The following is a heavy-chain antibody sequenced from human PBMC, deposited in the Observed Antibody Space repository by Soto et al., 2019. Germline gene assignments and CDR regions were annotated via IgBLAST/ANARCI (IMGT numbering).Heavy chain of an antibody. V-gene: IGHV4-59*01. Sequence: SETLSLTCTVSGGSIISGYWSWIRQPPGKGLEWIGYISYSGNTNYNPSLKSRVTMSVDTPKNQFSLRLSSVTTADTAVYYCAGLRGYAGSPIDYWGQGTLVTASS. CDR2: ISYSGNT. J-gene: IGHJ4*02. CDR1: GGSIISGY. D-gene: IGHD2-15*01. CDR3: AGLRGYAGSPIDY.